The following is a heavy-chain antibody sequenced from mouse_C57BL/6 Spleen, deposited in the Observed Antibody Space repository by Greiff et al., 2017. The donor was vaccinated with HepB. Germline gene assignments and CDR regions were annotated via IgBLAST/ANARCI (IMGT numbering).Heavy chain of an antibody. J-gene: IGHJ1*03. V-gene: IGHV1-64*01. D-gene: IGHD4-1*01. Sequence: QVQLQQPGAELVKPGASVKSSCKASGYTFTSYWMHWVKQRPGQGLEWIGMIHPNSGSTNYNEKFKSKATLTVDKSSSTAYMQLSSLTSEDSAVYYCARAVTGYWYFDVWGTGTTVTVSS. CDR3: ARAVTGYWYFDV. CDR2: IHPNSGST. CDR1: GYTFTSYW.